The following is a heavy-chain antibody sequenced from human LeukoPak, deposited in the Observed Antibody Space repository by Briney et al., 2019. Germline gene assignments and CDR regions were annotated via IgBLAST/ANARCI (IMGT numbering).Heavy chain of an antibody. CDR3: ARDRSDRSPYSSSHFLTDY. CDR1: GFTFSNHD. Sequence: GGSLRLSCAASGFTFSNHDMHWVRQSPGKGLDWVTVISNDGSNKYYADSVKGQFTISRDNSKNTLYLQMNNLRPDDTAVYYCARDRSDRSPYSSSHFLTDYWGQGALVTVSS. D-gene: IGHD6-13*01. V-gene: IGHV3-30*01. CDR2: ISNDGSNK. J-gene: IGHJ4*02.